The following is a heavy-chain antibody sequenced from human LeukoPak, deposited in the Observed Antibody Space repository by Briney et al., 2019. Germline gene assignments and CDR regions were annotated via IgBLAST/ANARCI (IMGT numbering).Heavy chain of an antibody. CDR3: ARGHYGMDV. J-gene: IGHJ6*02. CDR1: GFTFDDYA. V-gene: IGHV3-9*01. Sequence: GGSLRLSCAASGFTFDDYAMHWVRQAPGKGLEWVSGISWNSGSIGYADSVKGRFTISRDNAKNSLYLQMNSLRAEDTAVYYCARGHYGMDVWGQGTTVTVSS. CDR2: ISWNSGSI.